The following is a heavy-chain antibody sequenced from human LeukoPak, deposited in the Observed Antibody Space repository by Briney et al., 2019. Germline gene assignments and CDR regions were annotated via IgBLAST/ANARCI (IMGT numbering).Heavy chain of an antibody. CDR1: GFTFSSYA. J-gene: IGHJ4*02. D-gene: IGHD6-13*01. V-gene: IGHV3-23*01. CDR2: ISGSGGST. Sequence: GGSLRLSYAASGFTFSSYAMSWVRQAPGKGLEWVSAISGSGGSTYYADSVKGRFTISRDNSKNTLYLQMNSLRAEDTAVYYCAKVYSSSWSLDYWGQGTLVTVSS. CDR3: AKVYSSSWSLDY.